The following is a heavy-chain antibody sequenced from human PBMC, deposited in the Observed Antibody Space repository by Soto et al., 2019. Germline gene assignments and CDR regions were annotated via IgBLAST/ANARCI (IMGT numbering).Heavy chain of an antibody. Sequence: GESLKISCAATGLTFSNAWMNWVRQAPGKGLEWVGRIKSKTDGGTTDYAAPVKGRFTISRDDSKNTLYMQMNSLKTEDTAVYYCTTSYYDYVWGSYRYKSPYWGQGTLVTVSS. J-gene: IGHJ4*02. CDR2: IKSKTDGGTT. CDR1: GLTFSNAW. D-gene: IGHD3-16*02. CDR3: TTSYYDYVWGSYRYKSPY. V-gene: IGHV3-15*07.